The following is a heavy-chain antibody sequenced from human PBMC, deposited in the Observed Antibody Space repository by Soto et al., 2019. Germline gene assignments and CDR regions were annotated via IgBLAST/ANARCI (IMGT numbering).Heavy chain of an antibody. CDR3: ARGRGVTIFGVVITTRYYFDY. V-gene: IGHV3-74*01. CDR2: IHSDGSST. CDR1: GFTFSNYW. Sequence: GGSLRLSCAASGFTFSNYWMHWVRQAPGKGLVWVSRIHSDGSSTFYADSVKGRFTISRDNAKKMVYLQMNSLRAEDTAVYYCARGRGVTIFGVVITTRYYFDYWGQGTLVTVSS. D-gene: IGHD3-3*01. J-gene: IGHJ4*02.